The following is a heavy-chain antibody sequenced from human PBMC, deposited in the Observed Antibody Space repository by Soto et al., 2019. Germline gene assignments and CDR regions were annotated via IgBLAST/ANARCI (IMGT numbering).Heavy chain of an antibody. CDR1: GFTFSRYG. V-gene: IGHV3-33*01. J-gene: IGHJ4*02. Sequence: QVQLVESGGGVAQPGGSLRLSCAASGFTFSRYGMHWVRQAPGKGLEWVAVIWTDGSYEEYADSVMGPFTISRDNSKNTLYLQMNSLRAEDTAVYYCARAGHDSSGYYYGGLDYWGPGTLVTVSS. D-gene: IGHD3-22*01. CDR2: IWTDGSYE. CDR3: ARAGHDSSGYYYGGLDY.